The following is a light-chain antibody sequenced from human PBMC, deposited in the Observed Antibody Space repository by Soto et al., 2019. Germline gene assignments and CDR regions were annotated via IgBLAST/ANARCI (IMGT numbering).Light chain of an antibody. V-gene: IGKV1-13*02. J-gene: IGKJ2*01. CDR3: QQFNSYLSYT. CDR2: DAS. CDR1: QGISSA. Sequence: AIQLTQSPSSLSASVGDRVTITCRASQGISSALAWYQQKPGKAPKLLIYDASSLESGVPSRFSGSGSGTDFTLTISSLQAEDFATYYCQQFNSYLSYTFGQGTKLEIK.